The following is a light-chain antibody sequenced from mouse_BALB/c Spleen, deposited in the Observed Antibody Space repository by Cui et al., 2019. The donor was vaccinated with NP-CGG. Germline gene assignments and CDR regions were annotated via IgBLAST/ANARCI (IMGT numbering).Light chain of an antibody. J-gene: IGLJ1*01. V-gene: IGLV1*01. Sequence: QAVVTQESALNTSPGETVTLTCRSSTGAFTTSNYANWVQEKPDHLFTGLIGGTNNRAPGVPARFSGSLIGDKAVLTITGAQTEDEAIYFCALWYSNHWVFGGGTKLTVL. CDR3: ALWYSNHWV. CDR2: GTN. CDR1: TGAFTTSNY.